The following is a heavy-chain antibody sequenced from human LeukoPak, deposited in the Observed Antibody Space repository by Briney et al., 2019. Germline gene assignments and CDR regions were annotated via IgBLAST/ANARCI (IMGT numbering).Heavy chain of an antibody. D-gene: IGHD5-12*01. J-gene: IGHJ5*02. CDR2: IHYSGRT. Sequence: SETLSLTCTVSTGSVSSGDYFWSWIRQHPGKGLEWIGYIHYSGRTYYNPSLKSRVTISVDTSKNQLSLKLTSVTAADTAVYYCARDARPGSGHGFDPWGQGTLVTVSS. CDR1: TGSVSSGDYF. CDR3: ARDARPGSGHGFDP. V-gene: IGHV4-31*03.